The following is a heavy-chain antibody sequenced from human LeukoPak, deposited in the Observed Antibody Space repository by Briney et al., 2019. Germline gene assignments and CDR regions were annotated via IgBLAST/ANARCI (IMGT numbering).Heavy chain of an antibody. CDR3: ARYRRYDGLYGMDV. V-gene: IGHV4-59*12. Sequence: SETLSLTCTVSSGSISSYIWSWIRQPPGKGLGWIGHIYYSGSTYYTHSPTSRVTISVDSSKNQFSLKLLSVTAADTDVYYCARYRRYDGLYGMDVWGQGTTVTVSS. CDR2: IYYSGST. J-gene: IGHJ6*02. D-gene: IGHD3-9*01. CDR1: SGSISSYI.